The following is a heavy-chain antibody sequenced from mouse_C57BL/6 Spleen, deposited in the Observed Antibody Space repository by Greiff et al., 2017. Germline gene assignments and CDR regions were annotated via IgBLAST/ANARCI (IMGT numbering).Heavy chain of an antibody. D-gene: IGHD2-4*01. CDR1: GFTFTDYY. CDR3: VKAPIYYDYDADSATGYFDV. V-gene: IGHV7-4*01. J-gene: IGHJ1*03. CDR2: IRNKANGYTT. Sequence: EVQRVESGGGLVQPGASLRLSCAASGFTFTDYYMSWVRQPPGKAPAWLALIRNKANGYTTEYTASVKGRFTISRDNSQNILYLQMNTLRAEDSATYYCVKAPIYYDYDADSATGYFDVWGTGTTVTVSS.